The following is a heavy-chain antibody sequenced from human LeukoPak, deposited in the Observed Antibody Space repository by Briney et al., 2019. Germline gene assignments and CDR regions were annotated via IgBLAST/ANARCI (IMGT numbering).Heavy chain of an antibody. CDR1: GGSISSYY. Sequence: PSETLSLTCTVSGGSISSYYWSWIRQPPGKGPEWIGYIYYSGSTNYNPSLKSRVTISVDTSKNQFSLKLSSVTAADTAVYYCARQALYYYGSGSYYNWFDPWGQGTLVTVSS. CDR2: IYYSGST. J-gene: IGHJ5*02. V-gene: IGHV4-59*08. D-gene: IGHD3-10*01. CDR3: ARQALYYYGSGSYYNWFDP.